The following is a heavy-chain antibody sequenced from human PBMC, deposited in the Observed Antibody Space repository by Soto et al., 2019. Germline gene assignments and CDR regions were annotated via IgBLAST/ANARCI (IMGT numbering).Heavy chain of an antibody. Sequence: EVQLVESGGGLVQPGGSLRLSCAASGFTFSSYSMNWVRQAPGKGLEWVSYISSSSSTIYYADSVKGRFTISRDNAKNSLYLQMSSLRDEDTAVYYCARENLDHYYYYGMDVWGQGTTVTVSS. CDR1: GFTFSSYS. CDR3: ARENLDHYYYYGMDV. CDR2: ISSSSSTI. J-gene: IGHJ6*02. V-gene: IGHV3-48*02.